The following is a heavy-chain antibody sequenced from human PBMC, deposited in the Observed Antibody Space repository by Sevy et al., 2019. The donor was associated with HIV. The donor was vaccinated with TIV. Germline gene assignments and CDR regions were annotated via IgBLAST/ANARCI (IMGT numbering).Heavy chain of an antibody. CDR2: IYTSGNT. J-gene: IGHJ5*02. V-gene: IGHV4-4*07. CDR1: GGSISSYY. Sequence: SETLSLTCTVSGGSISSYYWSWIRQPAGKGLEWIGRIYTSGNTNYNPSLKSRVTMSVDTSKNQFSLKLSSVTAADTAVYYCARDFGVVVPAAMENWFDPWGQGTLVTVSS. D-gene: IGHD2-2*01. CDR3: ARDFGVVVPAAMENWFDP.